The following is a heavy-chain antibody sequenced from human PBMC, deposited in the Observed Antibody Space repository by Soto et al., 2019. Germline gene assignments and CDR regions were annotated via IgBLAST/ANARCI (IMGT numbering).Heavy chain of an antibody. V-gene: IGHV4-61*08. D-gene: IGHD3-22*01. CDR3: ARHDYSDRAFDL. CDR2: IQYSGDT. Sequence: SETLSLTCIVSGGSVGSGAYYWSWIWQPPGNALEWIGYIQYSGDTNYNSSLKSRVTISVDMSRNRFSLKLTSVTAADTAFYYCARHDYSDRAFDLWGQGTMVTVS. CDR1: GGSVGSGAYY. J-gene: IGHJ3*01.